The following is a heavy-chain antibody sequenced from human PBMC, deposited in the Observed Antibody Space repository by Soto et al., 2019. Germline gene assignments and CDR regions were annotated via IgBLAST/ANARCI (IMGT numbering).Heavy chain of an antibody. Sequence: ASVKVSCKASGYTFTSYDINWVRQATGQGLEWMGWMNPNSGNTGYAQKFQGRVTMTRNTSISTAYMELSSLRSEETAVYYCARGPGIKISGYYYGMDVWGQGTTVTVSS. CDR2: MNPNSGNT. CDR1: GYTFTSYD. D-gene: IGHD2-15*01. CDR3: ARGPGIKISGYYYGMDV. J-gene: IGHJ6*02. V-gene: IGHV1-8*01.